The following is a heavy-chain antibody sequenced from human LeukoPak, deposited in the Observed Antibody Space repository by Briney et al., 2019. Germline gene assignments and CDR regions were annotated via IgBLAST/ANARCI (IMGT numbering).Heavy chain of an antibody. V-gene: IGHV3-11*01. CDR1: GLTFGDYY. CDR2: ISSSGSTI. J-gene: IGHJ6*02. Sequence: GGSLRLSCVASGLTFGDYYMSWIRQAPGKGLEWVSYISSSGSTICYADSVKGRFTISRDNAKNSLYLQMNSLRAEDTAVYFCAREKDSSTWYGMAVWGQGTTVTVSS. CDR3: AREKDSSTWYGMAV. D-gene: IGHD6-13*01.